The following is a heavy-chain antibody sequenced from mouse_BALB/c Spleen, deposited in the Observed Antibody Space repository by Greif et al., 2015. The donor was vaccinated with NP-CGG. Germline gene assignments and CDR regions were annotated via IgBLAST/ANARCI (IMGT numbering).Heavy chain of an antibody. CDR2: INPYNGGT. D-gene: IGHD2-14*01. J-gene: IGHJ4*01. CDR3: ARNYRYPYYAMDY. CDR1: GYSFTGYT. Sequence: VQLQQPGPELVKPGASMKISCKASGYSFTGYTMNWVKQSHGKNLEWIGLINPYNGGTSYNQKFKGKATLTVDKSSSTAYMELLSLTSEDSAVYYCARNYRYPYYAMDYWGQGTSVTVSS. V-gene: IGHV1-18*01.